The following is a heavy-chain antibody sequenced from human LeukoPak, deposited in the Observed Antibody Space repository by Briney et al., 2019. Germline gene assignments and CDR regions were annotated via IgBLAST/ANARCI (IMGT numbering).Heavy chain of an antibody. CDR3: ARGVGVYYDSSGYYFDY. J-gene: IGHJ4*02. CDR2: IYYSGST. Sequence: SETLSLTCTVSGGSISSYYWSWIRQPPGKGLEWIGYIYYSGSTNYNPSLKSRVTISVDTSKNQFSLKLSSVTAADTAVYYCARGVGVYYDSSGYYFDYWGQGTLVTVSS. D-gene: IGHD3-22*01. V-gene: IGHV4-59*12. CDR1: GGSISSYY.